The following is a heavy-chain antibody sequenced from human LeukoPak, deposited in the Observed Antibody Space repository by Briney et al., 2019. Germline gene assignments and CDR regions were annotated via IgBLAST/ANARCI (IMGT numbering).Heavy chain of an antibody. J-gene: IGHJ2*01. V-gene: IGHV3-7*01. CDR2: IKHDGSEKQDGSEK. D-gene: IGHD6-19*01. Sequence: GGSLRLSCAASGFTFSQYWMSWVRQAPGKGLEWVANIKHDGSEKQDGSEKNYVDSVKGRFTISRDNAKNSLYLQMNSLRAEDTAVYYCARRGRTRTYSSGWHTEWYFDLWGRGTLVTVSS. CDR3: ARRGRTRTYSSGWHTEWYFDL. CDR1: GFTFSQYW.